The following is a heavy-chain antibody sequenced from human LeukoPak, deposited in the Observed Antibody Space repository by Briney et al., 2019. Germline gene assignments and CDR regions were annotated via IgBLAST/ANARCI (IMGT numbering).Heavy chain of an antibody. J-gene: IGHJ4*02. Sequence: GESLKISCKGSGYIFTSYWIGWVRQMPGKGLEWMGIIYPGDSDTRYSPSFQGQVTISADKSISTAYLQWSSLKASDTAMYYCARHAYYYDSSGYYPDYWGQGTLVTVSS. CDR2: IYPGDSDT. D-gene: IGHD3-22*01. CDR3: ARHAYYYDSSGYYPDY. CDR1: GYIFTSYW. V-gene: IGHV5-51*01.